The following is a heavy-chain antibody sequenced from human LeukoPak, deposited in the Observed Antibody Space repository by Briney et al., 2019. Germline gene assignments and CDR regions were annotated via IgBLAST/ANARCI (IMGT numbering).Heavy chain of an antibody. CDR3: ARDGYNSGYFDY. CDR2: IYYNRST. CDR1: GASISSGGYY. D-gene: IGHD5-24*01. Sequence: PSETLSLTCTVSGASISSGGYYWNWIRQPPGKGLEWIGYIYYNRSTSYSPSLKSRLTISVDTSKNHFSLKLSSVTAADTAVYYCARDGYNSGYFDYWGQGTLVTVSS. J-gene: IGHJ4*02. V-gene: IGHV4-30-4*01.